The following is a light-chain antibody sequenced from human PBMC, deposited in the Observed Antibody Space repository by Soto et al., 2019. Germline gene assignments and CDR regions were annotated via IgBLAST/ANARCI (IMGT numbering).Light chain of an antibody. CDR3: QHYNTYSGT. CDR1: QSISSY. J-gene: IGKJ1*01. CDR2: RAS. Sequence: DIQMTQSPSTLSASVGDRVTITCRASQSISSYLAWYQQQPGKAPRLLISRASSLESGVPSRFSGSGSGTEFTLTISSLQPDDFATYYCQHYNTYSGTFGQGTKVDIK. V-gene: IGKV1-5*03.